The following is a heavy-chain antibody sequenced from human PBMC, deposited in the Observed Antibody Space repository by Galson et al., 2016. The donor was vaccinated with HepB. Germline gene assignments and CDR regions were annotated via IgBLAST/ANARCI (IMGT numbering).Heavy chain of an antibody. V-gene: IGHV3-30*18. CDR3: AKSPLMFFGELLGYFQH. CDR1: GFTFGSYG. Sequence: SLRLSCAASGFTFGSYGMHWVRQAPGKGLEWVAVISYDASKKHYADSGKGRFTIPRDKSKNTLYLQMNSLRAEDTAVYYCAKSPLMFFGELLGYFQHWGQGTLVTVPS. J-gene: IGHJ1*01. CDR2: ISYDASKK. D-gene: IGHD3-10*01.